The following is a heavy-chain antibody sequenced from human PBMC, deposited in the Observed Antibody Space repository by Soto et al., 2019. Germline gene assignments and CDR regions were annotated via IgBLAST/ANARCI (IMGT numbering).Heavy chain of an antibody. CDR3: ARDAALGITGTPSLDY. Sequence: PGGSMRLSCAAAGLTFSSYAMSWVRQDPGKGLEWVAAISGSGSSKYYADPVKGRFTISRDNSKNTLYLQMNSLRAEDTAVYYCARDAALGITGTPSLDYWGQGTLVTVSS. D-gene: IGHD1-7*01. V-gene: IGHV3-23*01. CDR1: GLTFSSYA. J-gene: IGHJ4*02. CDR2: ISGSGSSK.